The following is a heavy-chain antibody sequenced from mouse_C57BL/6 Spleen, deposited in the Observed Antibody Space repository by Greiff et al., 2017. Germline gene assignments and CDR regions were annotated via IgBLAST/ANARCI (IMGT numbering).Heavy chain of an antibody. J-gene: IGHJ4*01. CDR1: GYAFSSYW. V-gene: IGHV1-80*01. D-gene: IGHD2-4*01. CDR3: ARGGDYDYDRAYAMDY. CDR2: IYPGDGDT. Sequence: VQLVESGAELVKPGASVKISCKASGYAFSSYWMNWVKQRPGKGLEWIGQIYPGDGDTNYNGKFKGKATLTADKSYSTAYMQLSSLTSEDSAVYFCARGGDYDYDRAYAMDYWGQGTSVTVSS.